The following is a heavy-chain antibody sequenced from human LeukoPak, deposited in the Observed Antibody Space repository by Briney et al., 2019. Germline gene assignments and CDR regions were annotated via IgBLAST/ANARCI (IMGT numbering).Heavy chain of an antibody. CDR1: GFTFDDYA. V-gene: IGHV3-43*02. D-gene: IGHD3-3*01. J-gene: IGHJ4*02. Sequence: GGSLRLSCAASGFTFDDYAMHWVRQAPGKGLEWVSLISGDGGSTYYADSVKGRFTISRDNSKNSLYLQMNSLRTGDTALYYCAKFGSGPKTNLDYWGQGTLVTVSS. CDR3: AKFGSGPKTNLDY. CDR2: ISGDGGST.